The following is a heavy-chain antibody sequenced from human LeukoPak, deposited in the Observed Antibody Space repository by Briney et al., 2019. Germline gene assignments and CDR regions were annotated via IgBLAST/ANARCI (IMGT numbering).Heavy chain of an antibody. CDR3: ARVRAGYSSGWTGVDC. V-gene: IGHV3-33*01. Sequence: GGSLRLSCAASGFTFTSYGMHWVRQAPGKGLEWVVVIWYDGGNKFYADSVKGRFTISRDNSKDTLYLQMNSLRAEDTTVYYCARVRAGYSSGWTGVDCWGQGTLVTVSS. J-gene: IGHJ4*02. CDR2: IWYDGGNK. CDR1: GFTFTSYG. D-gene: IGHD6-19*01.